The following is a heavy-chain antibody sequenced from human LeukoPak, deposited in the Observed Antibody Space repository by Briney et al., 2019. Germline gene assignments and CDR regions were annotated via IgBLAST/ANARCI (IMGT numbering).Heavy chain of an antibody. V-gene: IGHV4-34*01. D-gene: IGHD3-10*01. Sequence: SETLSLTCAVYGGSFSGYYWSWIRHPPGKGLEWIGEINHSGSTNYNPSLKSRVTISVDTSKNQFSPKLSSVTAADTAVYYCARGGYFDYWGQGTLVTVSS. J-gene: IGHJ4*02. CDR3: ARGGYFDY. CDR1: GGSFSGYY. CDR2: INHSGST.